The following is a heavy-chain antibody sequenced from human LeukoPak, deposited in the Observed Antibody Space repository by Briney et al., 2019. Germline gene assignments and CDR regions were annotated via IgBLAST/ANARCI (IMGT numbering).Heavy chain of an antibody. Sequence: RGESLKISCKGFGYSFTSYWIGWVRQMPGKGLEWMGINYPGDSDTSYSPSFQGQVTISADKSISTAYLQWSSLKASDTAMYYCARHNPRHYDILPGRPNYHYYMDVWGKGTTVTISS. CDR3: ARHNPRHYDILPGRPNYHYYMDV. CDR1: GYSFTSYW. V-gene: IGHV5-51*01. CDR2: NYPGDSDT. J-gene: IGHJ6*03. D-gene: IGHD3-9*01.